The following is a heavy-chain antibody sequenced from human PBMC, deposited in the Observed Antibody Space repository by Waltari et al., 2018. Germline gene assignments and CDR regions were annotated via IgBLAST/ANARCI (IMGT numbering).Heavy chain of an antibody. V-gene: IGHV4-39*07. D-gene: IGHD5-12*01. CDR2: FYKSGTT. Sequence: QLQLQESGPGLVKPSETLSLTCTVSRSSIRNNNYYWGWVRQPPGKGLEWIGSFYKSGTTYYNPSLKSRVTRSVDTSNNQCSLKLNSVTAADTAVYYCVRGYPDIVATMSDYWGQGTLVIVSS. J-gene: IGHJ4*02. CDR1: RSSIRNNNYY. CDR3: VRGYPDIVATMSDY.